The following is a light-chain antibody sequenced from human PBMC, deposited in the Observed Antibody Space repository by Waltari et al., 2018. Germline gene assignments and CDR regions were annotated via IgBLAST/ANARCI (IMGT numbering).Light chain of an antibody. CDR1: QSVLYHSNDKDY. CDR2: WAS. CDR3: QQYYRSRT. J-gene: IGKJ1*01. Sequence: DIVMTQSPDSLAVSLGERATLNWKPSQSVLYHSNDKDYLAWYQQKPGQPPKLLISWASTRESGVPDRFSGSGSGTDFTLTISRLQAEDVAVYYCQQYYRSRTFGQGTKVEI. V-gene: IGKV4-1*01.